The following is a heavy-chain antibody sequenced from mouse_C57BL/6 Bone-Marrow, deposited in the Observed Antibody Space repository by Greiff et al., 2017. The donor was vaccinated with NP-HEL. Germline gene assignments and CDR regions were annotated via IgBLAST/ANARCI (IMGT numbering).Heavy chain of an antibody. CDR3: TRVQLGRVYFDY. CDR2: ISSGGDYI. D-gene: IGHD4-1*02. V-gene: IGHV5-9-1*02. J-gene: IGHJ2*01. CDR1: GFTFSSYA. Sequence: EVMLVESGEGLVKPGGSLKLSCAASGFTFSSYAMSWVRQTPEKRLEWVAYISSGGDYIYYADTVKGRFTISRDNARNTLYLQMSSLKSEDTAMYYCTRVQLGRVYFDYWGQGTTLTVSS.